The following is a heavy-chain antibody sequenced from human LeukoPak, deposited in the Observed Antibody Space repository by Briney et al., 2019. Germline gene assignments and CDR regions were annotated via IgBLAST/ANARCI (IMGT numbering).Heavy chain of an antibody. D-gene: IGHD3-22*01. CDR3: ARDPNYYDSIGYPYYFDY. Sequence: GGSLRLSCAASGFTFSSYGMHWVRQAPGKGLEWVAVIWYDGSNKYYADSVKGRFTISRDNSKNTLYLQMNSLRAEDTAVYYCARDPNYYDSIGYPYYFDYWGQGTLVTVSS. J-gene: IGHJ4*02. CDR2: IWYDGSNK. CDR1: GFTFSSYG. V-gene: IGHV3-33*01.